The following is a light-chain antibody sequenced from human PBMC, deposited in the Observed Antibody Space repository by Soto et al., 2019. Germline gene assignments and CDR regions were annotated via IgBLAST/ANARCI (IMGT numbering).Light chain of an antibody. Sequence: EIVMTQSPATLSVSPGERATLSCRASQSVSSNLAWYQQKPGQAPRLLIYGASTRATGIPARFSGSGSGTDFTLTINSLEPEDSAVYYCQHFGSSLRTFGQGTKVDIK. V-gene: IGKV3-15*01. CDR3: QHFGSSLRT. CDR2: GAS. CDR1: QSVSSN. J-gene: IGKJ1*01.